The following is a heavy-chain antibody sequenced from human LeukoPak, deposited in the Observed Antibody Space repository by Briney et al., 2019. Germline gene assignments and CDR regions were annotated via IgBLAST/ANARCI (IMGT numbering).Heavy chain of an antibody. J-gene: IGHJ4*02. D-gene: IGHD1-26*01. CDR1: DYSFSSYG. CDR3: ARDSSNSGSYYGSDY. CDR2: ISAFTGNT. Sequence: ASVKVSCKTSDYSFSSYGFTWVRQAPGQGLEWMGWISAFTGNTTYAQKFQGRVTMTTDSTSSTAYMELRSLRSDDTAVYYCARDSSNSGSYYGSDYWGQGTLVTVSS. V-gene: IGHV1-18*01.